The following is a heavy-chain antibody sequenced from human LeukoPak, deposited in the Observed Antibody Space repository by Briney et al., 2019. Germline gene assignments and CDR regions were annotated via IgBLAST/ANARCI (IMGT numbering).Heavy chain of an antibody. J-gene: IGHJ6*03. CDR2: ISYDGSNK. Sequence: PGGSLRLSCAASGFTFSSYWMSWVRQAPGKGLEWVAVISYDGSNKYYADSVKGRFTISRDNSKNTLYLQMNSLRAEDTAVYYCASENGVAAAGKNYYYYYYMDVWGKGATVTVSS. CDR1: GFTFSSYW. V-gene: IGHV3-30*03. CDR3: ASENGVAAAGKNYYYYYYMDV. D-gene: IGHD6-13*01.